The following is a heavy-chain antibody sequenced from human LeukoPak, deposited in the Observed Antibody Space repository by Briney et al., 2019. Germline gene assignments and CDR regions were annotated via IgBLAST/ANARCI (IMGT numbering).Heavy chain of an antibody. J-gene: IGHJ4*02. Sequence: ASVKVSCKASGYTFTGYYMHWVRQAPGQGLEWMGWINPNSGNTGYAQKFQGRVTMTRNTSISTAYMELSSLRSEDTAVYYCAIGITAGEGLFGYWGQGTLVTVSS. V-gene: IGHV1-8*02. D-gene: IGHD3-3*01. CDR3: AIGITAGEGLFGY. CDR1: GYTFTGYY. CDR2: INPNSGNT.